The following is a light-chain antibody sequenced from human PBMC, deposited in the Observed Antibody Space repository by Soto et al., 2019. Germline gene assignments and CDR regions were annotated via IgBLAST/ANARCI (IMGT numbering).Light chain of an antibody. CDR3: QQYGSSPWT. CDR1: RSVGSN. CDR2: GSS. J-gene: IGKJ1*01. Sequence: EIVMTQSPATLSMSPGERATLSCRASRSVGSNLAWYQQKPGQAPRLLIFGSSTRANGIPERFSGSGSGTDFTLTISRLEPEDFAVYYCQQYGSSPWTFGQGTKVDIK. V-gene: IGKV3-20*01.